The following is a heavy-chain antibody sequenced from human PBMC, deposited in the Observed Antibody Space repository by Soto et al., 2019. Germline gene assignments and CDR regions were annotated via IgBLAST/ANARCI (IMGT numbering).Heavy chain of an antibody. V-gene: IGHV3-7*03. CDR3: ASVPGSPGYHGLDV. CDR2: IKHDGSEQ. D-gene: IGHD5-12*01. Sequence: GGSLRLSCAASGLTFSKYWMTWVRQAPGKGLEWVANIKHDGSEQYYVGSVKGRFAISRDNVKNSLFLQMNSLRAEDTAVYYCASVPGSPGYHGLDVWGQGTTVTVSS. J-gene: IGHJ6*02. CDR1: GLTFSKYW.